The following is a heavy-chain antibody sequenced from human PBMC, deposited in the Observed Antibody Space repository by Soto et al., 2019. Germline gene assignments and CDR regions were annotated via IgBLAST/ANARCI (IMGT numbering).Heavy chain of an antibody. D-gene: IGHD3-10*01. V-gene: IGHV5-51*01. J-gene: IGHJ6*02. CDR1: GYSFTNYR. CDR3: ARHRDEYYKRGMDV. CDR2: IDPGDSDV. Sequence: GESLKISCKGSGYSFTNYRIGSVRQMPGKGLEWMGIIDPGDSDVRYSPSFQGQVTISADKSISTAYLQWSSLRASDTAMYYCARHRDEYYKRGMDVWGQGTTVTVSS.